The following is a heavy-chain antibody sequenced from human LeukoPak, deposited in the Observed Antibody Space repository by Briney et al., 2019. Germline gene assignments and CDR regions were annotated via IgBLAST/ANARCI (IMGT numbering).Heavy chain of an antibody. CDR2: IYYSGST. V-gene: IGHV4-59*01. CDR3: ARDGVTGYDAFDI. J-gene: IGHJ3*02. D-gene: IGHD7-27*01. CDR1: GGSISSYH. Sequence: SETLSLTCTVSGGSISSYHWSWIRQPPGKGLEWIGYIYYSGSTNYNPSLKSRVTISVDTSKNQFSLKLSSVTAADTAVYYCARDGVTGYDAFDIWGQGTMVTVSS.